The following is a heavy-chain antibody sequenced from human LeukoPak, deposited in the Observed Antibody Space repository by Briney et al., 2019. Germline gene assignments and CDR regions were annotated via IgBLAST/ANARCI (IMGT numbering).Heavy chain of an antibody. Sequence: PGGSLRLSCAASGFTFSSYGMHWVRQAPGKGLEWVAVIWYDGSNKYYADSVKGRFTISRDNSKNTLYLQMNSLRAEDTAVYYCARGMTTVTTDGYWGQGTLVTVSS. CDR3: ARGMTTVTTDGY. CDR1: GFTFSSYG. D-gene: IGHD4-17*01. V-gene: IGHV3-33*08. CDR2: IWYDGSNK. J-gene: IGHJ4*02.